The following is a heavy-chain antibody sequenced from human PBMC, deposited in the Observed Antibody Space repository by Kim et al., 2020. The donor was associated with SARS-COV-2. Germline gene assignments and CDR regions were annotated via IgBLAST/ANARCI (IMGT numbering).Heavy chain of an antibody. CDR3: AKDQAGSIDV. CDR2: IHRSDGPT. V-gene: IGHV3-43*01. CDR1: GFTMGRYN. J-gene: IGHJ4*02. Sequence: GGSLRLSCAASGFTMGRYNMRWVRQAPGKGLEWVSNIHRSDGPTSYVHSVRDRFTISRDNSKNSLYLQMNSLTAEDSALYYCAKDQAGSIDVWGQGTLVTVSS. D-gene: IGHD6-19*01.